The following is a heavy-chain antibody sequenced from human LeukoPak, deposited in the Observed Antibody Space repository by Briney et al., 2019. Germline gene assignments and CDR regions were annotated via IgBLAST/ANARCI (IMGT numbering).Heavy chain of an antibody. D-gene: IGHD2-15*01. CDR3: AKVGGGYCSGGSCYPENWFDP. J-gene: IGHJ5*02. CDR1: GYTFTIYY. Sequence: ASVKVSCKASGYTFTIYYMHWVRQAPGQGLEWMGIINPSGGSTSYAQKFQGRVTMTRDTSTSTVYMELNSLRAEDTAVYYCAKVGGGYCSGGSCYPENWFDPWGQGTLVTVSS. CDR2: INPSGGST. V-gene: IGHV1-46*01.